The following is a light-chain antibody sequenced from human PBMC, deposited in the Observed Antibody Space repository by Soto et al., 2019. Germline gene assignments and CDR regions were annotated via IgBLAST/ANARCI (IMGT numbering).Light chain of an antibody. CDR1: SIDIGGYDY. Sequence: QSALTQPPSASGSPGQSVTITCTVTSIDIGGYDYVYWFQHHPGKVPKLMIYELTKRPSGVPDRFSGSRSGNTASLTVCGLEAEEEDDYYCSSDAGSNNWIFGGGTKLTVL. CDR2: ELT. J-gene: IGLJ2*01. V-gene: IGLV2-8*01. CDR3: SSDAGSNNWI.